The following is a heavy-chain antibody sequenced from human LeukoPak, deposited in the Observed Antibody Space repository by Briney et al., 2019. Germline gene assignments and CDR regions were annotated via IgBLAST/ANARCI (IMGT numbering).Heavy chain of an antibody. Sequence: PGGPLRLSCAASGFTFSSYGMHWVRQAPGKGLEWVAFIRYDGSNKYYADSVKGRFTISRDNSKNTLYLQMNSLRAEDTAVYYCAKDPIRIGAAIQISAYYFDYWGQGTLVTVSS. J-gene: IGHJ4*02. D-gene: IGHD6-13*01. V-gene: IGHV3-30*02. CDR2: IRYDGSNK. CDR3: AKDPIRIGAAIQISAYYFDY. CDR1: GFTFSSYG.